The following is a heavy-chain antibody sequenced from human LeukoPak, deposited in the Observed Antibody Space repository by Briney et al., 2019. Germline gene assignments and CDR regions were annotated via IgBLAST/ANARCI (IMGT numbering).Heavy chain of an antibody. CDR2: IYPNGLT. Sequence: SETLSLTCTVSSGSMTDACWSWFRQAPGKGLEWLGFIYPNGLTEYSPPLRSRVSFSVATSKREATVRLSSVTASDTAVYYCTREGYGQSGYFLDFWGQGTLVTVSS. J-gene: IGHJ4*02. CDR1: SGSMTDAC. D-gene: IGHD3-22*01. CDR3: TREGYGQSGYFLDF. V-gene: IGHV4-59*12.